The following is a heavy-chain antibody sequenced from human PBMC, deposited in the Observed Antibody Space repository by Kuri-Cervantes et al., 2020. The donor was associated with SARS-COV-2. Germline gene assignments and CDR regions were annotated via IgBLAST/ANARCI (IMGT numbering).Heavy chain of an antibody. CDR1: GFTVSSNY. V-gene: IGHV3-53*01. D-gene: IGHD2-21*01. J-gene: IGHJ6*02. CDR3: ARGPSHIAIYYYGMDV. CDR2: IYSGGST. Sequence: GGSLRLSCAASGFTVSSNYMSWVRQAPGKGLEWVSVIYSGGSTYYADSVKGRFTISRDNSKNTLYLQMNSLRAEDTAVYYCARGPSHIAIYYYGMDVWGQGTTVTVSS.